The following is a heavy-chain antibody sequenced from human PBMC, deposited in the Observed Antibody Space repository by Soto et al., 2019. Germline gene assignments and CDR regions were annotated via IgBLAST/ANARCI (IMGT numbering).Heavy chain of an antibody. CDR2: INAGNGNT. CDR1: GYTFTSYA. J-gene: IGHJ6*02. V-gene: IGHV1-3*01. D-gene: IGHD3-10*01. CDR3: ARDMGGSGSYYNEVAPDYYGMDV. Sequence: AAVPVTCKTSGYTFTSYAMHCVRPAPGQRLEWIGWINAGNGNTKYSQKFQGRVTITRDTSASTAYMELSSLRSEDTAVYYCARDMGGSGSYYNEVAPDYYGMDVWGQGTTVTVSS.